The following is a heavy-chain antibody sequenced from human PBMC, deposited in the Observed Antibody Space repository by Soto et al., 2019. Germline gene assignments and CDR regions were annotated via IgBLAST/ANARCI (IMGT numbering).Heavy chain of an antibody. J-gene: IGHJ4*02. D-gene: IGHD5-18*01. Sequence: ASVKVSCKASGGTFYTYTFSWVRQAPGQGLEWMGSITPIYPTTNYVEKFQGRLTVTADGSTNTAYVELNSLTSEDTAVYYCARIPRYSFPTSDDLDSWGQGTLVTVS. V-gene: IGHV1-69*13. CDR3: ARIPRYSFPTSDDLDS. CDR2: ITPIYPTT. CDR1: GGTFYTYT.